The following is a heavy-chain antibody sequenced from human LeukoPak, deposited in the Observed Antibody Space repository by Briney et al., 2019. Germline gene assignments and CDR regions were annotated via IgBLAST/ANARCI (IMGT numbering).Heavy chain of an antibody. Sequence: PGGSLRLSCAASGFTFSSYAMSWVRQAPGKGLECISGFSGSGGSTYYADSVKGRFTISRDNSKNTLYLQMNSLRAEDTAVYYCAKRGIAAGTAHFDYWGQGTLVTVSS. CDR3: AKRGIAAGTAHFDY. CDR1: GFTFSSYA. V-gene: IGHV3-23*01. D-gene: IGHD6-13*01. J-gene: IGHJ4*02. CDR2: FSGSGGST.